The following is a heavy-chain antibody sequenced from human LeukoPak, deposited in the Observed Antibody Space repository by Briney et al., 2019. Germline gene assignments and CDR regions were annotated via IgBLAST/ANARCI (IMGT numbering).Heavy chain of an antibody. CDR1: GYTFTSYG. D-gene: IGHD6-13*01. CDR2: ISAYNGNT. V-gene: IGHV1-18*01. J-gene: IGHJ4*02. Sequence: ASVKVSCKASGYTFTSYGITWVRQAPGQGLEWMAWISAYNGNTDYAQNLRGRVTMTTDTSTSTVYMDLSSLTSEDTAVYCCARGGRAGVVWGYSDYWGQGTLVTVSS. CDR3: ARGGRAGVVWGYSDY.